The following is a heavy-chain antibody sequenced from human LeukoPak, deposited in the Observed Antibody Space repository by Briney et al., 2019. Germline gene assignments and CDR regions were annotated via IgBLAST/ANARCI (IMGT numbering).Heavy chain of an antibody. D-gene: IGHD4-11*01. CDR3: ARVYSNYLSAFDI. V-gene: IGHV1-69*06. Sequence: ASVKVSCKDSGGTFSSYAISWVRQVPGQGLEWMGGIIPIFGTANYAQKFQGRVTMTADKSTSTAYMELSSLRSEDTAVYYCARVYSNYLSAFDIWGQGTMVTVSS. CDR1: GGTFSSYA. J-gene: IGHJ3*02. CDR2: IIPIFGTA.